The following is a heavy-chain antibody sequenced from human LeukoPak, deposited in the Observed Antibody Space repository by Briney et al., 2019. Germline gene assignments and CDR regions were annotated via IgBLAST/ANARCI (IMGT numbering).Heavy chain of an antibody. D-gene: IGHD3-22*01. J-gene: IGHJ4*02. Sequence: GGSLRLSCAASGFTFSNYAMTWVRQAPGKGLEWVAAISGSGGDTFYADSVKGRFTISRDNSKNTLYLQMNSLRAEDTAVYYCAKDRKNTMIVVGFDYWGQGTLVTVSS. CDR1: GFTFSNYA. CDR3: AKDRKNTMIVVGFDY. CDR2: ISGSGGDT. V-gene: IGHV3-23*01.